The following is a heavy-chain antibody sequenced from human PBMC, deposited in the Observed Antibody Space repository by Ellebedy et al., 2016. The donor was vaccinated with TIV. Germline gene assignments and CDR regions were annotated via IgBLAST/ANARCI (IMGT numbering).Heavy chain of an antibody. Sequence: SETLSLXXAVSGGFISGGYSWSWIRQPPGKGLEWIGYTYHSGSTHYNPSLKSRVTISVDMSKNQFSLKLSSVTAADTAVYYCARDYYDWGMDVWGQGTTVTVSS. CDR3: ARDYYDWGMDV. J-gene: IGHJ6*02. V-gene: IGHV4-30-2*01. D-gene: IGHD3-22*01. CDR2: TYHSGST. CDR1: GGFISGGYS.